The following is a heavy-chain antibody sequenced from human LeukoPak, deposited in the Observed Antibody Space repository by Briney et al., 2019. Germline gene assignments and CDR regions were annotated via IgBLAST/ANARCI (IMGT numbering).Heavy chain of an antibody. D-gene: IGHD3-10*01. Sequence: PSETLSLTCTVSGGSISSSSYYWGWIRQPPGKGLEWIGSIYYSGSTYYNPSLKSRVTISVDTSKNQFSLKLSSVTAADTAVYYCAMGFGEHDAFDIWGQGTLVTVSS. CDR3: AMGFGEHDAFDI. CDR2: IYYSGST. CDR1: GGSISSSSYY. J-gene: IGHJ3*02. V-gene: IGHV4-39*07.